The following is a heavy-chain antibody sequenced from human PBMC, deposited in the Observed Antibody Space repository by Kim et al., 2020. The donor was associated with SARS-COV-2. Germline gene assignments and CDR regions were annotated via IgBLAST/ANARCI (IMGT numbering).Heavy chain of an antibody. Sequence: YAQKLQGRVTMTTDTSTSTAYMELRSLRSDDTAVYYCARAPVAGTGIAVWGQGTLVTVSS. D-gene: IGHD6-19*01. V-gene: IGHV1-18*01. J-gene: IGHJ4*02. CDR3: ARAPVAGTGIAV.